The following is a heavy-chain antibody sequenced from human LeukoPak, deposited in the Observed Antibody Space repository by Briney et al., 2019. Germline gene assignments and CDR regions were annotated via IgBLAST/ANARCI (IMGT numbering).Heavy chain of an antibody. D-gene: IGHD4-17*01. J-gene: IGHJ1*01. Sequence: GGSLRLSCAASGFTFSSYSMNWVRQAPGKGLEWVSSISSSSSYIYYADSVKGRFTISRNNAKNSLYLQMNSLRAEDTAVYYCARDGAYGEVVGWGQGTLVTVSS. V-gene: IGHV3-21*01. CDR2: ISSSSSYI. CDR3: ARDGAYGEVVG. CDR1: GFTFSSYS.